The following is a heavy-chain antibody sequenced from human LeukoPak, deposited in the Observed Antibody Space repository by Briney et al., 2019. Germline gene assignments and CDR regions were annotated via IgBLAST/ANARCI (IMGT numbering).Heavy chain of an antibody. CDR1: GGSISSSSYY. V-gene: IGHV4-39*07. D-gene: IGHD1-26*01. CDR3: ARDSHEGGALRSDP. J-gene: IGHJ5*02. CDR2: IYYSGST. Sequence: PSETLSLTCTVSGGSISSSSYYWGWIRQPPGKGLEWIGSIYYSGSTYYNPSLKSRVTISVDTSKNQFSLKLSSVTAADTAVYYCARDSHEGGALRSDPWGQGTLVTVSS.